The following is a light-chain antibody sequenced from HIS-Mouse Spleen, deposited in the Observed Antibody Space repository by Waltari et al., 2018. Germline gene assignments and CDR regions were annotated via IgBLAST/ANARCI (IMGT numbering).Light chain of an antibody. V-gene: IGLV3-10*01. CDR2: EDS. CDR3: YSTDSSGNHRV. J-gene: IGLJ2*01. Sequence: SYELTQPPSVSVSPAQTARITCSGDALPKKYAYWYQQKSGQAPALVIYEDSKRPSGIPGRFSGSSSGTMATLTISGAQVEDEADYYCYSTDSSGNHRVFGGGTKLTVL. CDR1: ALPKKY.